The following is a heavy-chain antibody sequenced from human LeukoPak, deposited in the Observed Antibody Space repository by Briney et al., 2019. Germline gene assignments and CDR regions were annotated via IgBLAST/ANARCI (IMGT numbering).Heavy chain of an antibody. J-gene: IGHJ5*02. CDR3: ARDLYYYDSSAYPPTWFDP. CDR1: GYFISSGYY. Sequence: SETLSLTCTVSGYFISSGYYWGWIRQPPGKGLEWIGSIYHGGSPYYNPSLKCRFTISVDTSMNRFSLKLNSVTAADTAVYYCARDLYYYDSSAYPPTWFDPWGQGILVTVSS. V-gene: IGHV4-38-2*02. CDR2: IYHGGSP. D-gene: IGHD3-22*01.